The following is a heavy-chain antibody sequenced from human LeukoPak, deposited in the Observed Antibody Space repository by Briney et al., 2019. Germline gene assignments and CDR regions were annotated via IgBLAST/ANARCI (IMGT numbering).Heavy chain of an antibody. V-gene: IGHV1-58*02. CDR2: IVVGSGNT. CDR1: GFTFTSST. J-gene: IGHJ4*02. Sequence: SVKVSCEASGFTFTSSTIQWVRQARGQRLEWIGWIVVGSGNTNYAQKFQERVIITRDMSTTTVYMELSSLRSEDTAVYYCAWTPWFGELTLGYGAQGTLVTVSS. D-gene: IGHD3-10*01. CDR3: AWTPWFGELTLGY.